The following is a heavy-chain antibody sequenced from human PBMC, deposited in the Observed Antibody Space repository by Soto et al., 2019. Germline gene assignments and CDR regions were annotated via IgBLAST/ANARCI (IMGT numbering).Heavy chain of an antibody. CDR1: GYTFTNYG. V-gene: IGHV1-18*04. J-gene: IGHJ4*02. D-gene: IGHD2-2*01. CDR2: ISVYNGNT. CDR3: ARDLDWRRYHELSY. Sequence: QVQLVQSGTEVKRPGASVKVSCKASGYTFTNYGISWVRQAPGQGLEWMGWISVYNGNTNYGQKLQGRVTMTTDISTSTAYMEVRSLRSDDTAVYYCARDLDWRRYHELSYWGQGTLVIVSS.